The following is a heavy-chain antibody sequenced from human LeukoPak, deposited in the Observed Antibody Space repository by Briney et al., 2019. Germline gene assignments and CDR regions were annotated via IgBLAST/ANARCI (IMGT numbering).Heavy chain of an antibody. CDR2: ISSSSRTI. CDR3: AAVIDY. V-gene: IGHV3-48*04. CDR1: GFTFSRYS. Sequence: GGSLRLSCAASGFTFSRYSMNWVRQAPGKGLEWVSYISSSSRTIHYADSVKGRFTISRDNANNSVYLQMNNLRAEDTAVYYCAAVIDYWGQGTLVTVSS. J-gene: IGHJ4*02.